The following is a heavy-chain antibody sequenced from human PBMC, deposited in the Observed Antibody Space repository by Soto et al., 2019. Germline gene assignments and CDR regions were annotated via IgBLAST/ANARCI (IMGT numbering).Heavy chain of an antibody. D-gene: IGHD3-10*01. CDR3: ASGGSGSRINA. Sequence: EVQLVESGGGLVQPGGSLRLSCTASGFTFSLYWMSWVRQAPGKGLEWVANIKQDGTEKYSVDSVKGRFNIPRDVAKNSLYVQMTRLKDEDTAMDFWASGGSGSRINAWSQGTLVTVSS. CDR2: IKQDGTEK. V-gene: IGHV3-7*01. J-gene: IGHJ4*02. CDR1: GFTFSLYW.